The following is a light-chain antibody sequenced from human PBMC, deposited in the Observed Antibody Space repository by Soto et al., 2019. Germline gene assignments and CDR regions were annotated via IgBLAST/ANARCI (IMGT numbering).Light chain of an antibody. CDR1: QAIRDD. V-gene: IGKV1-6*01. Sequence: AIQMTQSPSSLSASVGDRVSITCRASQAIRDDLGWYQKKPGKAPKLLIFAASRLERGVPSRFSGSGSGTDFTLTISSLQPEDFATYYCLQYHSSWTFGQGTKVDIK. CDR3: LQYHSSWT. CDR2: AAS. J-gene: IGKJ1*01.